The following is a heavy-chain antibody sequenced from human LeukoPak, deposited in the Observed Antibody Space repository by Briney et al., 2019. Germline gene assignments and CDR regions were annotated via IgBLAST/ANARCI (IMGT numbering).Heavy chain of an antibody. J-gene: IGHJ4*02. CDR3: ARDYYDSSGYLTFDYGYFDY. D-gene: IGHD3-22*01. CDR2: ISAYNGNT. Sequence: ASVKVSCKASGYTFTSYGISWVRQAPGQGLEWMGWISAYNGNTNYAQKLQGRVTMTTDTSTSTAYMELRSLRSDDTAVYYCARDYYDSSGYLTFDYGYFDYWGQGTLVTVSS. CDR1: GYTFTSYG. V-gene: IGHV1-18*01.